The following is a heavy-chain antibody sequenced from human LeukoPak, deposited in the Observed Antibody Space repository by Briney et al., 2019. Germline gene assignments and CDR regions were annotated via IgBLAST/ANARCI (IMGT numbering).Heavy chain of an antibody. D-gene: IGHD2-15*01. Sequence: PGGSLRLSCAASGFTFSNAWMSWVRQAPGKGLEWVGRIKSKTDGGTTDYAAPVKGRFTISRDDSKNTLYLQMNSLKTEDTAVYYCTMRNIVVVVAATGDAFDIWGQGTMVTVSS. V-gene: IGHV3-15*01. CDR2: IKSKTDGGTT. CDR3: TMRNIVVVVAATGDAFDI. J-gene: IGHJ3*02. CDR1: GFTFSNAW.